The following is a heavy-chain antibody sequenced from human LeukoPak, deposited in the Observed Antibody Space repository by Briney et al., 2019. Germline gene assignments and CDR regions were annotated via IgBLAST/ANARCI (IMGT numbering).Heavy chain of an antibody. J-gene: IGHJ6*02. D-gene: IGHD3-3*01. CDR3: AASGDFWSGNYYYYGMDV. V-gene: IGHV1-8*01. CDR1: GYTFTSYD. Sequence: ASVKVSCKASGYTFTSYDINWVRQATGQGLEWMGWMNPNSGNTGYARKFQGRVTMTRNTSISTAYMELSSLRSEDTAVYYCAASGDFWSGNYYYYGMDVWGQGTTVTVSS. CDR2: MNPNSGNT.